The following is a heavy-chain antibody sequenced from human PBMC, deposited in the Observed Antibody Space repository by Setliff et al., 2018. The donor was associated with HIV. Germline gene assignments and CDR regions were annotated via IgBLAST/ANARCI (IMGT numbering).Heavy chain of an antibody. D-gene: IGHD1-26*01. CDR2: IHHSGST. CDR1: GYSISSGYY. J-gene: IGHJ4*02. Sequence: PSETLSLTCAVSGYSISSGYYWAWIRQSPGKGLDWIGSIHHSGSTNHNPSLKSRVTISVDTSENQFSLRLSSVTAADAAVYYCARVPRQLLKGAAAYFDYWGQGILVTVSS. CDR3: ARVPRQLLKGAAAYFDY. V-gene: IGHV4-38-2*01.